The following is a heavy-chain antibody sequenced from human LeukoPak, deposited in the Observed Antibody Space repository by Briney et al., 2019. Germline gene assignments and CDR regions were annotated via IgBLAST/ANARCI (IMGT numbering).Heavy chain of an antibody. CDR1: GGSISSGRYY. Sequence: KPSETLSLTCTVPGGSISSGRYYWGWIRQPPGKGLERIGSFYYSGSTYYNPSLKSRVTISVDTSKNQFSLKLTSVDAADTALYYCMRHEEMSTIYGFFDLWGRGTLVTVSS. CDR2: FYYSGST. J-gene: IGHJ2*01. CDR3: MRHEEMSTIYGFFDL. V-gene: IGHV4-39*01. D-gene: IGHD5-24*01.